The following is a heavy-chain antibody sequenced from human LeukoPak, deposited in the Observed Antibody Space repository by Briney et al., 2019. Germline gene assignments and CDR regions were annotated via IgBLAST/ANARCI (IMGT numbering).Heavy chain of an antibody. CDR3: ARDRDSGFGEFNFDY. CDR1: GGSISSHY. D-gene: IGHD3-10*01. V-gene: IGHV4-4*07. J-gene: IGHJ4*02. Sequence: SETLSLTCTVSGGSISSHYWSWIRQPAGKGLEWIGRIYTSGSTNYNPSLKSRVTMSVDTSKNQFSLKLSSVTAADTAVYYCARDRDSGFGEFNFDYWGQGTLVTVSS. CDR2: IYTSGST.